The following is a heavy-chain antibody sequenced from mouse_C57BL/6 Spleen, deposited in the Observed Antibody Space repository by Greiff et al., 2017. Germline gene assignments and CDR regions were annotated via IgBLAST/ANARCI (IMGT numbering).Heavy chain of an antibody. V-gene: IGHV2-2*01. J-gene: IGHJ4*01. CDR2: IWSGGSK. D-gene: IGHD1-1*01. CDR1: GFSLTSYG. Sequence: VMLVESGPGLVQPSQSLSITCTVSGFSLTSYGVHWVRQSPGKGLEWLGVIWSGGSKDYTAAFISRLSISKDNTKSKFFFRMNRLQTDDTAIYYSARGELLLRDYAMDYWGQGTSVTVSS. CDR3: ARGELLLRDYAMDY.